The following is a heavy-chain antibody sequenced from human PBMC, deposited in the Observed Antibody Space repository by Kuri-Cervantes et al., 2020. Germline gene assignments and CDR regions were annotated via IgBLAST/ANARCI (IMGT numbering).Heavy chain of an antibody. V-gene: IGHV4-59*01. CDR3: ARDSGSYCFDY. CDR2: IYYSGST. CDR1: GGSFSGYY. J-gene: IGHJ4*02. D-gene: IGHD1-26*01. Sequence: SQTLSLTCAVYGGSFSGYYWSWIRQPPGKGLEWIGYIYYSGSTNYNPSLKSRVTMSVDTSKNQFSLKLSSLTAADTAVYHCARDSGSYCFDYWGQGTLVTVSS.